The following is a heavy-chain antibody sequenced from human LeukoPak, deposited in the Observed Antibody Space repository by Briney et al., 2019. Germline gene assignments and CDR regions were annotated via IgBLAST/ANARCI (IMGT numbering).Heavy chain of an antibody. CDR2: ISGSGGTT. D-gene: IGHD1-20*01. CDR1: GFTFTTYG. CDR3: ARAPGYNWNHDY. Sequence: GGSLRLSCAASGFTFTTYGMSWVRQAPGKGLDWVSVISGSGGTTYYADSVKGRFTISRDNSKNTLYLQMNSLRPEDTAIYYCARAPGYNWNHDYWGQGTLVTVSS. V-gene: IGHV3-23*01. J-gene: IGHJ4*02.